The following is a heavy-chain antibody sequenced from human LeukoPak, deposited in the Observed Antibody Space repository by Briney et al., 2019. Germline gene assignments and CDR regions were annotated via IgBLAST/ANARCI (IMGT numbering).Heavy chain of an antibody. CDR3: VREVTSGSFDY. D-gene: IGHD1-26*01. J-gene: IGHJ4*02. CDR2: ISYDGSNG. Sequence: GGSLRLSCAASGFTFSSYAMHWVRQAPGRGLEWVTVISYDGSNGYYTGSVKGRFTISRDNSQNTLYVQMSSLRPEDTAVYYCVREVTSGSFDYWCQGTLVTVSS. V-gene: IGHV3-30*04. CDR1: GFTFSSYA.